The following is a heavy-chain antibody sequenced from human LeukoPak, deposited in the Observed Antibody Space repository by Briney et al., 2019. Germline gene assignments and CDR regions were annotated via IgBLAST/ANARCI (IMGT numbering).Heavy chain of an antibody. CDR2: IRYDGSSK. J-gene: IGHJ3*02. CDR3: AKDEVRRIDGVDI. CDR1: GFSFRLYG. D-gene: IGHD1-1*01. V-gene: IGHV3-30*02. Sequence: PGGSLRLSYAASGFSFRLYGMHCVRQAPGKALEGVAFIRYDGSSKYHANTVKGRFTGSRDNSKNTLYLQMDSLRAEDTAVYYCAKDEVRRIDGVDIWGQGTMVTVSS.